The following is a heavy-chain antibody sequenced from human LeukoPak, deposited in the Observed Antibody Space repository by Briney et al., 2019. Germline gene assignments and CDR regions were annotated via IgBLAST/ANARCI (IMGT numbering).Heavy chain of an antibody. CDR3: ARGTRDYYDSSGYYSS. CDR1: GGTFSSYA. J-gene: IGHJ5*02. CDR2: IIPILGIA. D-gene: IGHD3-22*01. Sequence: SVKVSWKASGGTFSSYAISWVRQAPGQGLEWMGRIIPILGIANYAQKFQGRVTITADKSTSTAYMELSSLRSEDTAVYYCARGTRDYYDSSGYYSSWGQGTLVTVSS. V-gene: IGHV1-69*04.